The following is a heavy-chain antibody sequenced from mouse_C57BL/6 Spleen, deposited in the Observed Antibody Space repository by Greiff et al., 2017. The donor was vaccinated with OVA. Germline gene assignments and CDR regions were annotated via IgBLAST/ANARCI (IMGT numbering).Heavy chain of an antibody. J-gene: IGHJ2*01. CDR3: TSATVEAFDY. CDR1: GYAFTSYW. Sequence: VQLQQSGAELVKPGASVKISCKASGYAFTSYWMNWVKQRPGQGLEWIGHIYPGDGDTNYNGKFKGKATLTADKSSSTDYMQHSSLTSEDSAVYFCTSATVEAFDYWGQGTTLTVSS. CDR2: IYPGDGDT. D-gene: IGHD1-1*01. V-gene: IGHV1-80*01.